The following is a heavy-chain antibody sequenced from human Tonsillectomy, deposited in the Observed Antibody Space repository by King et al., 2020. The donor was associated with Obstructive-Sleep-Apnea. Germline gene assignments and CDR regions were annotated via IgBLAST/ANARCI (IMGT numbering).Heavy chain of an antibody. Sequence: VQLVESGGGVVQPGRSLRLSCAASGFTFSSFGMHWVRQAPGKGLEWGAVISYDGINLYYADSVKGRFTISRDNSRNTLYLQMTSLRAGDTAVYYCAKEKEPRGYSFGSDYWGQGTLVTVSS. CDR2: ISYDGINL. CDR1: GFTFSSFG. CDR3: AKEKEPRGYSFGSDY. V-gene: IGHV3-30*18. J-gene: IGHJ4*02. D-gene: IGHD5-18*01.